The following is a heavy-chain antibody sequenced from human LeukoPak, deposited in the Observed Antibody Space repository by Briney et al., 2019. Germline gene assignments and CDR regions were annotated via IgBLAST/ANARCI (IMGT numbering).Heavy chain of an antibody. D-gene: IGHD7-27*01. CDR2: IIPIFGTA. V-gene: IGHV1-69*05. CDR3: ARETTGDIAFDI. Sequence: SVKVSCKASGGTFCSYAISWVRQAPGQGLEWMGRIIPIFGTANYAQKFQGRVTITTDESTSTAYMELSSLRSEDTAVYYCARETTGDIAFDIWGQGTMVTVSS. J-gene: IGHJ3*02. CDR1: GGTFCSYA.